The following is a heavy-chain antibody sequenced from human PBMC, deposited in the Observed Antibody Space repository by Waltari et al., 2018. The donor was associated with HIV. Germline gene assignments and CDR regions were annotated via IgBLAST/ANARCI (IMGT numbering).Heavy chain of an antibody. CDR2: ISYDGSNK. CDR3: ARDTLYGMDV. V-gene: IGHV3-30*01. CDR1: GFTFISLP. J-gene: IGHJ6*02. Sequence: QVQLVESGGGVVQPGGSLRPSCAAAGFTFISLPMTWVRQAPGKGREWVAVISYDGSNKYYADSVKGRFTISRDNSKNTLYLQMNSLRAEDTAVYYCARDTLYGMDVWGQGTTVTVSS.